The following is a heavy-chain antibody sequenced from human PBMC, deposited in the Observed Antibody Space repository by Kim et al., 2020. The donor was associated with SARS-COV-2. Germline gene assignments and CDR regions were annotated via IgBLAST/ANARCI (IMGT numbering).Heavy chain of an antibody. D-gene: IGHD6-6*01. CDR2: IYYSGST. CDR3: ARDVSSIAARPTWFDP. V-gene: IGHV4-59*01. J-gene: IGHJ5*02. CDR1: GGSISSYY. Sequence: SETLSLTCTVSGGSISSYYWSWIRQPPGKGLEWIGYIYYSGSTNYNPSLKSRVTISVDTSKNQFSLKLSSVTAADTAVYYCARDVSSIAARPTWFDPWGQGTLVTVSS.